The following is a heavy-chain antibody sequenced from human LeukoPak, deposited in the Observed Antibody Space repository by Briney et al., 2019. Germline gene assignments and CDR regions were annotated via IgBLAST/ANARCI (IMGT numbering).Heavy chain of an antibody. V-gene: IGHV5-51*01. Sequence: GESLKISLKGSGSRFTNYWIGWVRQMPGKGLEWMGLLYPGDSDTRYSPSFQGQVTISADKSISTAYLHWSSLKASDTAMYYCARRGIAVAGTPAEYFQHWGQGTLVTVSS. J-gene: IGHJ1*01. D-gene: IGHD6-19*01. CDR3: ARRGIAVAGTPAEYFQH. CDR1: GSRFTNYW. CDR2: LYPGDSDT.